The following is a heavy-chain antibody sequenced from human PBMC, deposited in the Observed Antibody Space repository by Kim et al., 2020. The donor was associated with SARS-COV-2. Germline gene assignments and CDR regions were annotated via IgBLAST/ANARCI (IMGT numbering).Heavy chain of an antibody. CDR2: IYTSGST. J-gene: IGHJ4*02. D-gene: IGHD6-13*01. Sequence: SETLSLTCTVSGGSISSYYWSWIRQPAGKGLEWIGRIYTSGSTNYNPSLKSRVTMSVDTSKNQFSLKLSSVTAADTAVYYCARDPGIAAAGTFDYWGQGTLVTVSS. CDR3: ARDPGIAAAGTFDY. CDR1: GGSISSYY. V-gene: IGHV4-4*07.